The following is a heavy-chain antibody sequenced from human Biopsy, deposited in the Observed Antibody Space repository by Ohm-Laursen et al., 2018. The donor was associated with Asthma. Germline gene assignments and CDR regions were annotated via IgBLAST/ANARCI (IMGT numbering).Heavy chain of an antibody. CDR1: GGSISSGGYS. V-gene: IGHV4-30-2*01. CDR2: IYHSGST. J-gene: IGHJ4*02. Sequence: ILSLTCAVSGGSISSGGYSWSWIRQPPGKGLEWIGYIYHSGSTYYNPSLKSRVTISVDRSKNQFSLKLSSVTAADTAVYYCARVKDGYNFDYWGQGTLVTVPS. D-gene: IGHD5-24*01. CDR3: ARVKDGYNFDY.